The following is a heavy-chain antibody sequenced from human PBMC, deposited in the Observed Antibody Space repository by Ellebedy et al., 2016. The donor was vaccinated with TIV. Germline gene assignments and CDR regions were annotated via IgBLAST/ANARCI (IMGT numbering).Heavy chain of an antibody. V-gene: IGHV3-48*04. CDR1: GFTFNSYG. Sequence: PGGSLRLSCAASGFTFNSYGLNWVRQAPGKGPEWISYISSGSNAIYYADSVKGRFTISRDNARNSLYLQMNSLRAEDTALYYCAKSIVDKRASDYWGQGTLVTVSS. CDR2: ISSGSNAI. J-gene: IGHJ4*02. CDR3: AKSIVDKRASDY. D-gene: IGHD1-26*01.